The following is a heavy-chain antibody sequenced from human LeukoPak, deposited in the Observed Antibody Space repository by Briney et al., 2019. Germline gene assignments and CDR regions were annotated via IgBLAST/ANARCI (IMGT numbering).Heavy chain of an antibody. CDR1: GGSISPYY. Sequence: SETLSLTCSVSGGSISPYYWSWIPQPPGKGLEWIGYIYNGGTTNYNPSLQSRVTISVATSKNQFSLKLSSVTAADTALYYCVRERASVGGFDYWGQGTLVTVSP. V-gene: IGHV4-59*01. J-gene: IGHJ4*02. D-gene: IGHD6-19*01. CDR2: IYNGGTT. CDR3: VRERASVGGFDY.